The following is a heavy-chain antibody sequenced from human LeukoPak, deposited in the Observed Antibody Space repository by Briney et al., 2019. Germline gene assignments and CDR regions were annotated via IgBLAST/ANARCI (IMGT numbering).Heavy chain of an antibody. CDR3: ARDADTARVGGLDF. CDR1: GFTFSSYE. D-gene: IGHD5-18*01. Sequence: PGGSLRLSCVASGFTFSSYEMNWVRQAPGKGLEWVSYISSSGSTIYYADSVKGRFTISRDNAKNSLFLQMNSLRTEDTAVYYCARDADTARVGGLDFWGQGTLVTVSS. CDR2: ISSSGSTI. V-gene: IGHV3-48*03. J-gene: IGHJ4*02.